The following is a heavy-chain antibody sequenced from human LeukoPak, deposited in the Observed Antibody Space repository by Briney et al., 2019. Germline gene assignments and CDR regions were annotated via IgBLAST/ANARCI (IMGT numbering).Heavy chain of an antibody. Sequence: PGGSLRLSCAASGFTFDDYGMSWVRQAPGKGLEWVSGINWYGGSITYADSVKGRFTISRDNAKNSLYLQMNSLRAEDTAVYYCAHGGKWLLTYWGQGTLVTVSS. D-gene: IGHD5-12*01. V-gene: IGHV3-20*04. CDR2: INWYGGSI. J-gene: IGHJ4*02. CDR3: AHGGKWLLTY. CDR1: GFTFDDYG.